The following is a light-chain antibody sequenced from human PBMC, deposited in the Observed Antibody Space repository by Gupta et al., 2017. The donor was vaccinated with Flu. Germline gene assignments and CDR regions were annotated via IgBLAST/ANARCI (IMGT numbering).Light chain of an antibody. V-gene: IGKV6-21*02. CDR2: YAS. J-gene: IGKJ4*01. CDR1: QTIGLS. CDR3: HQSTSIPQT. Sequence: IALTKSPEFNSVAPQEKVTFNCRASQTIGLSLHGYQQKPDQSPKRLIKYASQSSSGGPARFRGSGSGAEFTLTINGREAEDAATDYCHQSTSIPQTFGGGTKVEIK.